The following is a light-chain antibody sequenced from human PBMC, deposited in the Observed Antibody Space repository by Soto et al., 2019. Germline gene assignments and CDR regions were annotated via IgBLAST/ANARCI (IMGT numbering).Light chain of an antibody. CDR2: DAS. CDR1: HDISNN. V-gene: IGKV1-33*01. CDR3: QQYGSSIT. Sequence: EIQMTQSPSYLCASVGDRVNMXCQASHDISNNLIWCQHMLGQAQKLLIYDASNLERGVTSRFSGSGYGKDFNLTISRLEPEDFAVYECQQYGSSITFGQGTRLEIK. J-gene: IGKJ5*01.